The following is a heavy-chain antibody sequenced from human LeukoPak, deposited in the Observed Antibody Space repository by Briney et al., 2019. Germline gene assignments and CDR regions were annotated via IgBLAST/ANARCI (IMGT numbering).Heavy chain of an antibody. J-gene: IGHJ1*01. V-gene: IGHV3-30*18. Sequence: GRSLRLSCAASGFTFSSYGMHWVRQAPGKGLEWVAVISYDGSNKYYADSVKGRFTISRDNSKNTLYLQMNSLRAEDTAVYYCAKDRDSDWTSKYFQDWGQGTLVTVSS. D-gene: IGHD6-19*01. CDR2: ISYDGSNK. CDR3: AKDRDSDWTSKYFQD. CDR1: GFTFSSYG.